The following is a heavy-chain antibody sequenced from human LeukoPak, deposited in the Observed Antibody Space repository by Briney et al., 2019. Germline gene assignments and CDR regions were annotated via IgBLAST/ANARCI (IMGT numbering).Heavy chain of an antibody. CDR3: ARGREYSYGYLPYYGMDV. V-gene: IGHV1-2*02. D-gene: IGHD5-18*01. CDR2: INPNSGGT. J-gene: IGHJ6*02. Sequence: GASVKVSCKASGYTFTGYYMHWVRQAPGQGLEWMGWINPNSGGTNYAQKFQGRVTMTRDTSISTAYMELSRLRSDDTAVYYCARGREYSYGYLPYYGMDVWGQGTTVTVSS. CDR1: GYTFTGYY.